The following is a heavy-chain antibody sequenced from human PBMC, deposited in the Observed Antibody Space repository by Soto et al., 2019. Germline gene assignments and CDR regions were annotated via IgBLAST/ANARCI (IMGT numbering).Heavy chain of an antibody. V-gene: IGHV2-5*01. CDR2: IYYNDDR. J-gene: IGHJ5*01. CDR1: GFSFTTAGVA. Sequence: SGPTLVNPTHTLTLTCTFSGFSFTTAGVAVGWIRQTPGGALDWLTLIYYNDDRRFSPSLKTRLTITGDTSKNQVVLSLTNVDAGETATYFCAHSDGGYEIIYFDFCGQRMPVAVCS. CDR3: AHSDGGYEIIYFDF. D-gene: IGHD5-12*01.